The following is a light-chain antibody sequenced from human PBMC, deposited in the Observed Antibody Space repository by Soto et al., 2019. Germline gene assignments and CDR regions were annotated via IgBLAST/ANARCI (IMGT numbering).Light chain of an antibody. CDR1: QVISTS. Sequence: DIQLTQSPSFLSPSIGVSVTITCRASQVISTSLAWYQVKPGKAPKLLIYAASTLESGVPSRFSATVSGTEFSLTITSLQPEDFATYYCQQLFDSPLTFGQGTRLEIK. J-gene: IGKJ5*01. CDR3: QQLFDSPLT. CDR2: AAS. V-gene: IGKV1-9*01.